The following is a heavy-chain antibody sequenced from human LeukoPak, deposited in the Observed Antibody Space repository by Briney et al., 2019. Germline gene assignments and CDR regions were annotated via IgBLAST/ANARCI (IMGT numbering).Heavy chain of an antibody. V-gene: IGHV3-23*01. D-gene: IGHD4-17*01. CDR1: GFTFSSYA. J-gene: IGHJ4*02. Sequence: GGSLRLSCAASGFTFSSYAMTWVRQAPGKGLEWVSGISGSGGSTYYADSVKGRFTISRDNSKNTLYLQMNSLRAEDTAVYYCAKVSVSTVTRGTLDYWGQGTLVAVSS. CDR3: AKVSVSTVTRGTLDY. CDR2: ISGSGGST.